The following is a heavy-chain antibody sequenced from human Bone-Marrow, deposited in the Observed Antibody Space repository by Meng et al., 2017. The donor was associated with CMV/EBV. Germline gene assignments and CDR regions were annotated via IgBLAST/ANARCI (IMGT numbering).Heavy chain of an antibody. V-gene: IGHV3-9*01. Sequence: SLKISCVASGFSLDDYAMHWVRQAPGKGLEWVSGISWDSSDIGYADFVKGRFTISRDNAKNSLYLQMNSLRAEDTAVYYCARRGDYGDLYGMDVWGQGTTVTVSS. CDR2: ISWDSSDI. D-gene: IGHD4-17*01. CDR3: ARRGDYGDLYGMDV. CDR1: GFSLDDYA. J-gene: IGHJ6*02.